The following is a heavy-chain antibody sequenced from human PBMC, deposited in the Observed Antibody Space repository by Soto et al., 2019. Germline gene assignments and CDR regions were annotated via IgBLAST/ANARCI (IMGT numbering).Heavy chain of an antibody. CDR3: VRGGKWNYRDYYYGMDV. V-gene: IGHV3-74*01. CDR1: GFTFSSYW. CDR2: INSDGSST. J-gene: IGHJ6*02. D-gene: IGHD1-7*01. Sequence: RRLSCAASGFTFSSYWMHWVRQAPGKGLVWVSRINSDGSSTNYADSVKGRFTIPRDNAKNTLYLQMNSLRAEDTAVYYCVRGGKWNYRDYYYGMDVWGQGTTVTVSS.